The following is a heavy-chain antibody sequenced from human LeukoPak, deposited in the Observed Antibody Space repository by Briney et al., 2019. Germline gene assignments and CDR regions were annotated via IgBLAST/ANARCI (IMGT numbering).Heavy chain of an antibody. V-gene: IGHV3-30*03. Sequence: GGSLRLSCAASGLTVSSNYMSWVRQAPGKGLEWVAVISYDGSNKYYADSVKGRFTISRDNSKNTLYLQVNSLRAEDTAVYYCVSRDAGPVDYWGQGTLVTVSS. CDR3: VSRDAGPVDY. J-gene: IGHJ4*02. CDR2: ISYDGSNK. D-gene: IGHD6-13*01. CDR1: GLTVSSNY.